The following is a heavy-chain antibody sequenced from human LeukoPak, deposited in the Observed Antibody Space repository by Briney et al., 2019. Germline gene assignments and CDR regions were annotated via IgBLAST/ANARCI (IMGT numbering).Heavy chain of an antibody. Sequence: GGSLRLSCAASGFTFSNYWMTWVRQAPGKGLEWVAHINQDGSEEHYMDSAKARFTISRDNAKNSLSLQMNSLRAEDTAVYYCANTGRGQQLVLWTIDYWGQGTLVTVSS. D-gene: IGHD6-13*01. V-gene: IGHV3-7*01. CDR2: INQDGSEE. J-gene: IGHJ4*02. CDR1: GFTFSNYW. CDR3: ANTGRGQQLVLWTIDY.